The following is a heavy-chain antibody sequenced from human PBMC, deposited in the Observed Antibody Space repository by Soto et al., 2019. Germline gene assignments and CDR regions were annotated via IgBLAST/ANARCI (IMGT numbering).Heavy chain of an antibody. J-gene: IGHJ5*02. Sequence: GGSLRLSCAASGFTFSSSWMHWVRQAPGKGLEWVSVIYSDGSTYYADSVKGRFTISRDNSKNTLYLQMNSLRAEDTAVYYCAKDRGQWLVNSPGWFDPWGQGTLVTVSS. V-gene: IGHV3-53*01. D-gene: IGHD6-19*01. CDR3: AKDRGQWLVNSPGWFDP. CDR2: IYSDGST. CDR1: GFTFSSSW.